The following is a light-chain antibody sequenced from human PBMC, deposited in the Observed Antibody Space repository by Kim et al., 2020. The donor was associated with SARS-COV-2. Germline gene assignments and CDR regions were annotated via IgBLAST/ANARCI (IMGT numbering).Light chain of an antibody. CDR3: QQYNSYSPT. Sequence: DIQLTQSPSTLSASVGDRVTITCRASQSISSWLAWYQQKPGKAPTLLSYKAPRLESVVPSRCSGSGSGTEFTLTICSLQPDDFATYYCQQYNSYSPTFGQGTKVDIK. CDR2: KAP. J-gene: IGKJ1*01. V-gene: IGKV1-5*03. CDR1: QSISSW.